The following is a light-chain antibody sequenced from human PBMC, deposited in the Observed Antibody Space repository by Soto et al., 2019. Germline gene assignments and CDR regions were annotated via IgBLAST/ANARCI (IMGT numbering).Light chain of an antibody. J-gene: IGLJ1*01. CDR3: SSYTSSSTPLYV. V-gene: IGLV2-14*03. Sequence: HSVSTEPAVVSGSRGQSFTIYCTGTSRDVGGYNYVSWYQQHPGRAPKLLIYDVSTRPTGVSNRFSGSKSGNTASLTISGLQAEDEADYYCSSYTSSSTPLYVFGTGTKVTVL. CDR2: DVS. CDR1: SRDVGGYNY.